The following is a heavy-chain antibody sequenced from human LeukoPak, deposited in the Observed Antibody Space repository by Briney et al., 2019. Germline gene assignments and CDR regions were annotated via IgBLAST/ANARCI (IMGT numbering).Heavy chain of an antibody. J-gene: IGHJ6*03. V-gene: IGHV1-2*02. CDR3: ARVVAVTGTPVYYMDV. CDR2: INPNSGGT. D-gene: IGHD6-19*01. Sequence: PGGSLRLSCAASGFTFSSYGLHWVRQAPGQGLEWMGWINPNSGGTNYAQKFQGRVTMTRDTSISTAYMDLNRLRSDDTAVYYCARVVAVTGTPVYYMDVWGKGTTVTVSS. CDR1: GFTFSSYG.